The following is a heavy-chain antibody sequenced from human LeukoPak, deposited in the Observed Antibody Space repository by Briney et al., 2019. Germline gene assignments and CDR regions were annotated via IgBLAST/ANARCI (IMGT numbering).Heavy chain of an antibody. CDR1: GGSISSYY. CDR3: ARVESVVTTTRMGFDH. CDR2: IYYSGTT. J-gene: IGHJ4*02. Sequence: SETLSLTCTVSGGSISSYYWSWIRQPPGKGLEWIGYIYYSGTTNYNPSLKSRVTMSLDTPKDQFSLELTSVTAADTAFYYCARVESVVTTTRMGFDHWGQGILVTASS. V-gene: IGHV4-59*01. D-gene: IGHD2-21*02.